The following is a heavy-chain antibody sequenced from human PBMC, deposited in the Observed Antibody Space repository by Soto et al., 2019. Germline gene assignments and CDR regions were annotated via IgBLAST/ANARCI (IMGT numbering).Heavy chain of an antibody. V-gene: IGHV4-4*02. CDR1: GDSIRNSRG. D-gene: IGHD6-19*01. J-gene: IGHJ3*01. CDR3: AYSTGWYRHDV. Sequence: QVQLQESGPGLVKPSGTLSLTCAVSGDSIRNSRGGTWVRQPPGKGLEWIGDIFHSGDTNYNPSLKSRVFISVDKSQNQFSLKVSSVTAADTAVYYCAYSTGWYRHDVWGQGTLVTVSS. CDR2: IFHSGDT.